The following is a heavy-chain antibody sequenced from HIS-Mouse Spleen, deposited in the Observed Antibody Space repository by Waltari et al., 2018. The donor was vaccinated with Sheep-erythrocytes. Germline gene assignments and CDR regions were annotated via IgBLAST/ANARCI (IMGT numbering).Heavy chain of an antibody. V-gene: IGHV1-2*02. CDR3: ARGYYDFWSGSALGAFDI. D-gene: IGHD3-3*01. Sequence: QVQLVQSGAEVKKPGASVKVSCKASGYTFTGYYMHWVRQAPGQGLGWMGGINPNSGGTNCAQTFQGRVHMTRDASISTAYMELGRLRSDDTAVYYCARGYYDFWSGSALGAFDIWGQGTMVTVSS. J-gene: IGHJ3*02. CDR2: INPNSGGT. CDR1: GYTFTGYY.